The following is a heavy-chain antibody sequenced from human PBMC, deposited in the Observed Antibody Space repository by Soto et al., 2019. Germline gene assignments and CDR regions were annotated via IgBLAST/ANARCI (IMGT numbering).Heavy chain of an antibody. CDR2: FSGSSGNS. D-gene: IGHD5-12*01. V-gene: IGHV3-23*01. Sequence: GGSLRLSCAGSGYTFSSSIMSWVCQAPGKGLEWVSTFSGSSGNSYYADSAKGRFTISRDNSKNTLYLQMNSLRAEDTALYYCAKRGHNFFDYWGQGTLVTVSS. CDR1: GYTFSSSI. CDR3: AKRGHNFFDY. J-gene: IGHJ4*02.